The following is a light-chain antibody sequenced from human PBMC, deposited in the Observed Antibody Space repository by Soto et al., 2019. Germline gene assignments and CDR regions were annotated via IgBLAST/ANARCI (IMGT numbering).Light chain of an antibody. CDR2: EVV. J-gene: IGLJ3*02. Sequence: QSALTQPASVSGSPGQSITISCTGTSGDIGGYNSVSWYQQPPGKAHKLLIYEVVKRPSGVSNRFSGSKSGNTASLTISGLQADDEADYYCSSFTSSSTWVFGGGTKLTVL. CDR3: SSFTSSSTWV. CDR1: SGDIGGYNS. V-gene: IGLV2-14*01.